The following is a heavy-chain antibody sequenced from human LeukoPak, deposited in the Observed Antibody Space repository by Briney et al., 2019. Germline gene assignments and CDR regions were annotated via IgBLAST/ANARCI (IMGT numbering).Heavy chain of an antibody. D-gene: IGHD1-26*01. CDR2: ISGSGGST. V-gene: IGHV3-23*01. CDR3: AKDSGSFHDAFDI. CDR1: GFTFSSYA. Sequence: PGGSLRLSCAASGFTFSSYAMSWVRQAPGKGLEWVSAISGSGGSTYYADSVKGRFTISRDNSKNTLYLQMNSLGAEDTAVYYCAKDSGSFHDAFDIWGQGTMVTVSS. J-gene: IGHJ3*02.